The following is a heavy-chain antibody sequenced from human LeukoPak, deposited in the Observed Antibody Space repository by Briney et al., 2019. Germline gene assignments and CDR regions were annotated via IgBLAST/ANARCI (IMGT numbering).Heavy chain of an antibody. CDR1: GGSISSSSYY. J-gene: IGHJ3*01. CDR3: ARGGLFYDFWSKRNAFDV. CDR2: IYYSGST. D-gene: IGHD3-3*01. V-gene: IGHV4-39*07. Sequence: SETLSLTCTVSGGSISSSSYYWGWIRQPPGKGLEWIGSIYYSGSTYYNPSLKSRVTISVDTSKNQFSLKRSSVTAADTAVYYCARGGLFYDFWSKRNAFDVWGQGTMVTVSS.